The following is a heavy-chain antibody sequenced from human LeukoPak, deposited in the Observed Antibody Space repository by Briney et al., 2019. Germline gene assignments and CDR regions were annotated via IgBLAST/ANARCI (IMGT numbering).Heavy chain of an antibody. CDR1: GGSISSYY. D-gene: IGHD4-23*01. CDR2: IYYSGST. V-gene: IGHV4-59*01. J-gene: IGHJ4*02. Sequence: PETLSLTCTVSGGSISSYYWSWIRQPPGKGLDWIGYIYYSGSTHYNPSLKSRVTISVDTSKNQFSLKLSSVTAADTAVYYCARYGGNFDYWGQGTLVTVSS. CDR3: ARYGGNFDY.